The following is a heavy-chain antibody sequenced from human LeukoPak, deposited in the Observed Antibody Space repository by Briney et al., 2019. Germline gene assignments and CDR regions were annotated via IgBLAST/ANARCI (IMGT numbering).Heavy chain of an antibody. J-gene: IGHJ4*02. CDR1: GCTFSDYW. CDR2: IKQDGSDK. V-gene: IGHV3-7*01. D-gene: IGHD4-17*01. CDR3: ARDYGDY. Sequence: GGPMKLCWAASGCTFSDYWMSWFRQAPGKGLEWVANIKQDGSDKYYVDSVKGRFTISRDNAKNSLYLQMNSLRAEDTAVYYCARDYGDYWGQGILVTVSS.